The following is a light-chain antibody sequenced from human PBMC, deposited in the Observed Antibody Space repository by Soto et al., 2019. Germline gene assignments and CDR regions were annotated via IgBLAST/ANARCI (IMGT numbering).Light chain of an antibody. CDR1: SSNIGAGYD. Sequence: QSVLTQPPSVSGAPGQRVTISCTGSSSNIGAGYDVHWSQRLPGTAPKVLIYGNNNRPSAVPDRFAGSKSDTSAALAITGRQAEDEAEYCCQSYSGILSGSYGFGRVTEVTVL. CDR3: QSYSGILSGSYG. CDR2: GNN. J-gene: IGLJ2*01. V-gene: IGLV1-40*01.